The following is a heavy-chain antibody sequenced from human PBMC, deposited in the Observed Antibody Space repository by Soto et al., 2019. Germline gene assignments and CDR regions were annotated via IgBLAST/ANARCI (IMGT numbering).Heavy chain of an antibody. CDR3: AFYTLNAMDV. CDR1: GYTFTSYD. CDR2: INPSGGST. J-gene: IGHJ6*02. V-gene: IGHV1-46*01. D-gene: IGHD2-2*02. Sequence: GASVKVSCKASGYTFTSYDRHWVRQAPGQGLEWMGIINPSGGSTSYAQKFQGRVTMTRDTATSTVYMELSSLRSVDTAVYYCAFYTLNAMDVWGQGTTVSVSS.